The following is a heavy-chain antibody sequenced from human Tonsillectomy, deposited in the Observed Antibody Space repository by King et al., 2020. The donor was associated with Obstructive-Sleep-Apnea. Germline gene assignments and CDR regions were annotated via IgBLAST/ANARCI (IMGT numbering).Heavy chain of an antibody. CDR3: ARDNDFWSGYESDYYYYYGMDV. J-gene: IGHJ6*02. CDR2: ISGSSYYT. Sequence: VQLVESGGGLVKPGESLRLSCTGSGFTFSDYYMSWIRQAPGKGLEWVSYISGSSYYTNYADSVKGRFTISRENAKNSLYLQMNSLGAEDTAVYYCARDNDFWSGYESDYYYYYGMDVWGQGTTVTVS. CDR1: GFTFSDYY. D-gene: IGHD3-3*01. V-gene: IGHV3-11*06.